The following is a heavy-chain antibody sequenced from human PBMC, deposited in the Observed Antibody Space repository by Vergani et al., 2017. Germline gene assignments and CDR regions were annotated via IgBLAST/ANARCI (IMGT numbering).Heavy chain of an antibody. CDR3: ARDRDMAQLDQ. CDR2: IWFDGGKK. V-gene: IGHV3-33*01. CDR1: GFTFSSYG. J-gene: IGHJ5*02. D-gene: IGHD5-24*01. Sequence: QVHLVESGGGVVQPGRSLRLSCATSGFTFSSYGMHWFRQAPGKGLEWVAIIWFDGGKKFYAESVKGRFTISRDSSKSTLYLQMNSLRAEDTAVYYCARDRDMAQLDQWGRGTLVTVSS.